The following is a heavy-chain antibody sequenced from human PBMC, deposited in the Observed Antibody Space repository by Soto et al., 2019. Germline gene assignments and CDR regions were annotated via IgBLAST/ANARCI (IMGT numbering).Heavy chain of an antibody. CDR1: GFTFSSYA. CDR3: AKAWNVVVPAAMIPDY. Sequence: GGSLRLSCAASGFTFSSYAMSWVRQAPGKGLEWVSAISGSGGSTYYADSVKGRFTISRDNSKNTLYLQMNSLRAEDTAVYYCAKAWNVVVPAAMIPDYWGQGTLVTVSS. D-gene: IGHD2-2*01. V-gene: IGHV3-23*01. CDR2: ISGSGGST. J-gene: IGHJ4*02.